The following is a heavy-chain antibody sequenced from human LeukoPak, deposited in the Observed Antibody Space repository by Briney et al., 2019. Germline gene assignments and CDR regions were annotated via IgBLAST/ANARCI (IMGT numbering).Heavy chain of an antibody. V-gene: IGHV3-9*01. CDR2: ISWNSGSI. D-gene: IGHD3-10*01. CDR3: AKALRGYFYYHGMDI. CDR1: GFTFDDYV. J-gene: IGHJ6*02. Sequence: GGSLRLSCAASGFTFDDYVMYWVRQAPGKGLEWVSGISWNSGSIGYADSVKGRFTISRDNAKNSLYLQMNSLRAEDTALYYCAKALRGYFYYHGMDIWGQGTTVTVSS.